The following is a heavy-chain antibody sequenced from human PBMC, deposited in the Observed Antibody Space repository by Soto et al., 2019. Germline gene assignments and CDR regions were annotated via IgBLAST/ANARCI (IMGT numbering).Heavy chain of an antibody. CDR2: IYYSGST. J-gene: IGHJ4*02. V-gene: IGHV4-59*08. CDR1: GGSISSYY. CDR3: ARRVDAGYDHGDYYFDY. D-gene: IGHD4-17*01. Sequence: PSETLSLTCTVSGGSISSYYWSWIRQPPGKGLEWIGYIYYSGSTNYNPSLKSRVTISVDTSKNQFSLKLSSVTAADTAVYYCARRVDAGYDHGDYYFDYWGQGTLVTVSS.